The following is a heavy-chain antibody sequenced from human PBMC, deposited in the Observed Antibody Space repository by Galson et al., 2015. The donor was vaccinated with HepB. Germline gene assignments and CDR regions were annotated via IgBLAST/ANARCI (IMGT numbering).Heavy chain of an antibody. Sequence: SLRLSCAASGFTFSSYEMNWVRQAPRKGLEWLSYIDNGGSTIFYADSVKGRFTISRDNAKNSLDLQMNSLRGEDTAVYCCARGWFDSWGQGTLVTVSS. CDR1: GFTFSSYE. CDR3: ARGWFDS. V-gene: IGHV3-48*03. CDR2: IDNGGSTI. J-gene: IGHJ5*01.